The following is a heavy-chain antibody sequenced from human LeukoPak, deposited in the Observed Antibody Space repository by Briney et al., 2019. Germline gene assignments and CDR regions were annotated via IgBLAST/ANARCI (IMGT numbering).Heavy chain of an antibody. CDR2: IKQDGSEK. Sequence: PGGSLRLSCVPSGFTFSSYWMTWVRQAPGKGLEWVANIKQDGSEKYYVDSVKGRFTISRDNAKNSLYLQMNSLRAEDTAVYYCARDTTMAYGVDYWGQGTLLTVSS. CDR1: GFTFSSYW. CDR3: ARDTTMAYGVDY. D-gene: IGHD5-18*01. V-gene: IGHV3-7*01. J-gene: IGHJ4*02.